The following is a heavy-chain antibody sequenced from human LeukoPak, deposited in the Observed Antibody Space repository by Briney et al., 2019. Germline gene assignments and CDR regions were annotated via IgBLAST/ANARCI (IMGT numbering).Heavy chain of an antibody. CDR1: GYTFTSYG. V-gene: IGHV1-18*01. CDR2: ISAYNGNT. D-gene: IGHD2-21*01. CDR3: AREVVVIATLDGFDI. J-gene: IGHJ3*02. Sequence: ASVKVSCKASGYTFTSYGISWVRQAPGQGLEWMGWISAYNGNTNYAQKLQGRVTMTTDTSTSTAYMELRSLRSDDTAVYYCAREVVVIATLDGFDIWGQGTMVTVSS.